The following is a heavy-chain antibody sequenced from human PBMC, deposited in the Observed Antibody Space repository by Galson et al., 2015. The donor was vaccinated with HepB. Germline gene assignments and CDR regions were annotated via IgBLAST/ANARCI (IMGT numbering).Heavy chain of an antibody. CDR3: ARGWGYSGYGQFDY. D-gene: IGHD5-12*01. CDR2: INHSGST. Sequence: ETLSLTCAVYGGSFSGYYWTWIRQPPGKGLECIGEINHSGSTSYNPSLKSRVTISVDTSNNQFSLNLSSVTAADTAVYYCARGWGYSGYGQFDYWGQGTLVTVSS. CDR1: GGSFSGYY. V-gene: IGHV4-34*01. J-gene: IGHJ4*02.